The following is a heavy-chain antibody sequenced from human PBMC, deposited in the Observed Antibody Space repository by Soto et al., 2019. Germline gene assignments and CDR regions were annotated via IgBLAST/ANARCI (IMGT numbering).Heavy chain of an antibody. Sequence: ASVKVSCKASGYTFTCYDITWVRQATVQGLEWMGWMNPNSGNTGYAQKLKGRVTMTRNTSISTAYMELKSRRSEDTAVYYCARGSGDDYWGQGTLVNVSS. V-gene: IGHV1-8*01. CDR1: GYTFTCYD. D-gene: IGHD1-26*01. CDR2: MNPNSGNT. J-gene: IGHJ4*02. CDR3: ARGSGDDY.